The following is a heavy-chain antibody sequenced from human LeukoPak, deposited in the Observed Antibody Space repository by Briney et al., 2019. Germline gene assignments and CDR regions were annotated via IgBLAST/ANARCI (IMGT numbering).Heavy chain of an antibody. CDR2: TYYRAKWYN. CDR3: ARLSIAAAGRAFDP. CDR1: GDSVSSNSAA. V-gene: IGHV6-1*01. Sequence: SQTLSLTCAISGDSVSSNSAAWNWIRQSPSRGLEWLGRTYYRAKWYNDYAVSVKRRITINTDTSKNQFSLQLNSVTPEDTAVYYCARLSIAAAGRAFDPWGQGTLVTVSS. J-gene: IGHJ5*02. D-gene: IGHD6-13*01.